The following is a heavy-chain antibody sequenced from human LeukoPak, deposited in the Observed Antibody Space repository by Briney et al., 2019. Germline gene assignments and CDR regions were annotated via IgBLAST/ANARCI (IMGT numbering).Heavy chain of an antibody. CDR3: AREQYSGSYHGWFDP. J-gene: IGHJ5*02. CDR1: GGSIRNYY. Sequence: SETLSLTCTVSGGSIRNYYWSWIRQPPGKGLEWIGYIYHSGSTYYNPSLKSRVTISVDRSKNQFSLKLSSVTAADTAVYYCAREQYSGSYHGWFDPWGQGTLVTVPS. V-gene: IGHV4-59*12. D-gene: IGHD1-26*01. CDR2: IYHSGST.